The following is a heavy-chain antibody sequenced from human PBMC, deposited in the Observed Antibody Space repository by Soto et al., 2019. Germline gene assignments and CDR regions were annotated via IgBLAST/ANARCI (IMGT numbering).Heavy chain of an antibody. D-gene: IGHD3-22*01. CDR1: GFTFSSYS. J-gene: IGHJ2*01. Sequence: GGSLRLSCAASGFTFSSYSMNWVRQAPGKGLEWVSYISSSSSTIYYADSVKGRFTISRDNAKNSLYLQMNSLRDEDTAVYYCARPYYYDSSGYYSHGYFDLWGRGTLVTVSS. CDR3: ARPYYYDSSGYYSHGYFDL. CDR2: ISSSSSTI. V-gene: IGHV3-48*02.